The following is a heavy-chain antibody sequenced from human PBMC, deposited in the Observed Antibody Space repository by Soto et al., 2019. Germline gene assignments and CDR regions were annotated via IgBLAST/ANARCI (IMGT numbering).Heavy chain of an antibody. D-gene: IGHD5-12*01. Sequence: EVQLLESGGGLEQPGGSLRLSCAASGITFSIYAMSWVRQAPGKGLEWVSAISSSSSYTNYADSVKGRFTISRDNSKNTLYLQMNSLRAEDTAVFYCAKVGAGYSDVYYFDSWGQGTLATVSS. V-gene: IGHV3-23*01. CDR1: GITFSIYA. J-gene: IGHJ4*02. CDR3: AKVGAGYSDVYYFDS. CDR2: ISSSSSYT.